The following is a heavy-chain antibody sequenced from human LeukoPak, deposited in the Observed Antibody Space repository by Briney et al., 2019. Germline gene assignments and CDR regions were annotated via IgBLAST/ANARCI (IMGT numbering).Heavy chain of an antibody. CDR3: VRTQYFGSGRFDS. D-gene: IGHD3-10*01. J-gene: IGHJ4*02. CDR1: GYSFTSYW. Sequence: GESLKISCKGSGYSFTSYWIGWVRQMPGKGLEWMGIIYPGDSDTRYSPSFQGQVTIAADKSISTAYLQWSSLKASDTAMYFCVRTQYFGSGRFDSWGQGTLITVSS. V-gene: IGHV5-51*01. CDR2: IYPGDSDT.